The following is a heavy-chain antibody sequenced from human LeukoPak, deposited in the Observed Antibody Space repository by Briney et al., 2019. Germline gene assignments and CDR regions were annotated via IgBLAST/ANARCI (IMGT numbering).Heavy chain of an antibody. CDR3: ARHIVATITGVDY. J-gene: IGHJ4*02. Sequence: PSETLSLTCTVSGGPISSSSYYWGWIRQPPGKGLEWIGGIYYSGSTYYNPSLKGRVTISVDTSKNQFSLKLSSVTAADTAVYYCARHIVATITGVDYWGQGTLVTVSS. CDR2: IYYSGST. CDR1: GGPISSSSYY. V-gene: IGHV4-39*01. D-gene: IGHD5-12*01.